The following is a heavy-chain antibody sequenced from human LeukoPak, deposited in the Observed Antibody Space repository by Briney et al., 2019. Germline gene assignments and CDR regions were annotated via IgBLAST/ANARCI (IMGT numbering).Heavy chain of an antibody. Sequence: ASVKVSCTASGYILTKYAVNWVRQAPGQGLEWMRRINTDSGTPTYAQGFTGRFVFSLDTSVSTAYLQISSLKAEDTAVYYCATLYGDYSPYIYYYGLDVWGQGTTVTVSS. D-gene: IGHD4-17*01. J-gene: IGHJ6*02. V-gene: IGHV7-4-1*02. CDR3: ATLYGDYSPYIYYYGLDV. CDR2: INTDSGTP. CDR1: GYILTKYA.